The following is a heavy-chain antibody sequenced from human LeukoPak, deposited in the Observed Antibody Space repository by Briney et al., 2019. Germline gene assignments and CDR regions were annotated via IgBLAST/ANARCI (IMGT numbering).Heavy chain of an antibody. CDR2: ISAYNGNT. CDR3: ARESTSSWSFDY. D-gene: IGHD6-13*01. V-gene: IGHV1-18*01. J-gene: IGHJ4*02. CDR1: GYTFTNYG. Sequence: ASVKVSCRASGYTFTNYGISWVRQAPGQGLEWMGWISAYNGNTNYAQKFQGRVTVTTDTSTSTAYMELRSLRSDDTAVYYCARESTSSWSFDYWGQGTLVTVSS.